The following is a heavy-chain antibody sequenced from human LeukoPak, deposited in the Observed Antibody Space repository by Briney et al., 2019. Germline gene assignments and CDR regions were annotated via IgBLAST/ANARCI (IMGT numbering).Heavy chain of an antibody. J-gene: IGHJ4*02. Sequence: SGPTLVKPTQTLTLTCNFSGFSLSTSGVGVGWIRQPPGKALEWLALIYWDDDKRYSPSLKSRLTITKDTSKNQVVLTMTNMDPVDTATYYCAHIGDDPSFDYWGQGTLVTASS. CDR1: GFSLSTSGVG. CDR2: IYWDDDK. D-gene: IGHD4-17*01. V-gene: IGHV2-5*02. CDR3: AHIGDDPSFDY.